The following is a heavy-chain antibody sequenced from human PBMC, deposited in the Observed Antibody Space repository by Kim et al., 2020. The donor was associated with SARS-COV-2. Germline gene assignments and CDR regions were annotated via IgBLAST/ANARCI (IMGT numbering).Heavy chain of an antibody. CDR1: GFTFSSCA. CDR3: ANPRQPDY. J-gene: IGHJ4*02. D-gene: IGHD6-13*01. CDR2: ISYDGSNK. Sequence: GGSLRLSCAASGFTFSSCAIHWVRQAPGKGLEWVAVISYDGSNKNYADSVKGRFTISRDNSKNTLYLQMSSLRAEDTAIYYCANPRQPDYWGQGTLVTVSS. V-gene: IGHV3-30-3*01.